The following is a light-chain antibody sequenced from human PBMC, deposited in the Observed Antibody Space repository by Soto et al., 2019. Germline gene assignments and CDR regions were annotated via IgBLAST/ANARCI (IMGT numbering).Light chain of an antibody. V-gene: IGLV2-14*01. CDR3: SSYTSSSILYV. J-gene: IGLJ1*01. Sequence: QSVLTQPASVSGSPGQSITISCTGTSSDVGGYNYDSWYQQHPGKAPKLMIYDVSNRPSGVSNRFSGSKSGNTSSLTISGLQAEDEADYYCSSYTSSSILYVFGTGTKLTV. CDR1: SSDVGGYNY. CDR2: DVS.